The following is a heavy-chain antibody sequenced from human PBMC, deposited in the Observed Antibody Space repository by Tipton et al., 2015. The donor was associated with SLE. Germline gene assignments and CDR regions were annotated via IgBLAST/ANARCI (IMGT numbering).Heavy chain of an antibody. V-gene: IGHV6-1*01. CDR1: GDSVSSNSAA. CDR3: ARDWGITGTQGAFDI. J-gene: IGHJ3*02. CDR2: TFYMSKWYN. D-gene: IGHD1-20*01. Sequence: GLVKPSQTLSLPCAISGDSVSSNSAAWNWIRHSPLRVLEWPGRTFYMSKWYNDYAVSVKSRITIHPDTSKNQFSLQLNSVTPEDTAVYYCARDWGITGTQGAFDIWGQGTMVTVSS.